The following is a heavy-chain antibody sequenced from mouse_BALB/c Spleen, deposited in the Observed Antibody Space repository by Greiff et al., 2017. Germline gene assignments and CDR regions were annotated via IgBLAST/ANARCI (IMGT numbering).Heavy chain of an antibody. CDR2: IAPGSGST. J-gene: IGHJ1*01. CDR3: AREVYDGYSHWYFDV. Sequence: DLVKPGASVKLSCKASGYTFTSYWINWIKQRPGQGLEWIGRIAPGSGSTYYNEMFKGKATLTVDTSSSTAYIQLSSLSSEDSAVYFCAREVYDGYSHWYFDVWGAGTTVTVSS. CDR1: GYTFTSYW. D-gene: IGHD2-3*01. V-gene: IGHV1S41*01.